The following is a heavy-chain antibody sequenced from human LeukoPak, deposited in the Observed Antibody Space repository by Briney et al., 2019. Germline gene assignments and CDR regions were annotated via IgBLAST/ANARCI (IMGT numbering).Heavy chain of an antibody. CDR3: ARDGYYYDSSGYYF. D-gene: IGHD3-22*01. CDR2: IYYTGST. V-gene: IGHV4-59*01. J-gene: IGHJ4*02. CDR1: GGSISPYY. Sequence: PSETLSLTCTVSGGSISPYYWTWIRQPPGKGLEWIGFIYYTGSTNYNPSLKSRVTISADTSKNQFSLRLTSVTAADTAVYYCARDGYYYDSSGYYFWGRGTLVTVSS.